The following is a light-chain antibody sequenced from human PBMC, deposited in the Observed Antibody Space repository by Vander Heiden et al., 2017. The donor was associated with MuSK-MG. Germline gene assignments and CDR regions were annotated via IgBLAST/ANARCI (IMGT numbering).Light chain of an antibody. V-gene: IGKV3-20*01. CDR1: QSVSSSY. CDR3: QQDGSSYT. CDR2: GAS. Sequence: IVFTQSPATLSLPPGERATLSCRASQSVSSSYLEWYQQKPGQAPRLLIYGASSRANGIPDRFSGSGFGTDFTLTSSRLEPEDFAVYYCQQDGSSYTFGQGTKLEIK. J-gene: IGKJ2*01.